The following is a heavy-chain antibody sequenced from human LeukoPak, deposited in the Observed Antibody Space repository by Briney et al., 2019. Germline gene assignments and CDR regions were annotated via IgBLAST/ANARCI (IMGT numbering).Heavy chain of an antibody. J-gene: IGHJ4*02. Sequence: NPSETLSLTCTVSGGSISSTSYYWGWIRRPPGKGLEWMGSIFYSGNPYYNPSLKSRVTISVDTSKNQFSLKLSSVTAADTALYYCARHSSMIKTQFDYWGQGTLVTVSS. CDR1: GGSISSTSYY. V-gene: IGHV4-39*01. D-gene: IGHD3-16*01. CDR2: IFYSGNP. CDR3: ARHSSMIKTQFDY.